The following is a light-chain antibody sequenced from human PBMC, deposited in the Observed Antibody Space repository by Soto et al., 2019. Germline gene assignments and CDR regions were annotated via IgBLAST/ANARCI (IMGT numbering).Light chain of an antibody. J-gene: IGKJ3*01. CDR1: QSLLHSDGKTY. CDR3: MHSIHLKGFT. CDR2: EVS. Sequence: DVGMTQTPLSLSVTPGQPASISCTSSQSLLHSDGKTYLYWYLQKLGQPPQLLLYEVSKRFSGVPDRFSGSGSAKDFTLRISRVVAEDVGVYCCMHSIHLKGFTFGPGAKVHIK. V-gene: IGKV2D-29*01.